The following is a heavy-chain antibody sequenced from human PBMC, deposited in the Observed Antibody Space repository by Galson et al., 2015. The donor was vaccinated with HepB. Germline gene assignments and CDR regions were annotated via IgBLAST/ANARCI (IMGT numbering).Heavy chain of an antibody. D-gene: IGHD3-22*01. Sequence: SLRLSCAASGFTFSNAWMSWVRQAPGKGLEWVGRIKSKTDGGTTDYAAPVKGRFTISRDDSKNTLYLQMNSLKTEDTAVYYCTTDTPWGVVVLELDYWGQGTLVTVSS. CDR1: GFTFSNAW. V-gene: IGHV3-15*01. CDR2: IKSKTDGGTT. J-gene: IGHJ4*02. CDR3: TTDTPWGVVVLELDY.